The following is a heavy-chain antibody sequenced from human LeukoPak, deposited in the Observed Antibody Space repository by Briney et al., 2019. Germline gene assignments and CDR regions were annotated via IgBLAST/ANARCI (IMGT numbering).Heavy chain of an antibody. CDR2: VWYDGSNI. V-gene: IGHV3-33*01. Sequence: GGSLRLSCATSGFTFSTYGMHWVRQAPGKGLEWVAVVWYDGSNIHYVDSVKGRFTISRDNSKSTLYLQMNSLTAEDTAVYYCVRGGIHLWWNFDYWGQGTLVTVSS. J-gene: IGHJ4*02. CDR1: GFTFSTYG. D-gene: IGHD5-18*01. CDR3: VRGGIHLWWNFDY.